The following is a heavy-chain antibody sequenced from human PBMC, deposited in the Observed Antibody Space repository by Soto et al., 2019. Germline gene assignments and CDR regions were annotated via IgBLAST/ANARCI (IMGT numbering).Heavy chain of an antibody. CDR3: ARRLGGGGDYFYGMDV. D-gene: IGHD3-10*01. J-gene: IGHJ6*02. Sequence: QVQLVQSGAEVKKPGASVKVSCKTSGYTFSHYYIHWMRQVPGQGPEWMGWINPNSDGTKYAKNFQGGVTMTSDASISQSFLELKRLTSNDTAVYYCARRLGGGGDYFYGMDVWGQGTAVTVSS. CDR1: GYTFSHYY. CDR2: INPNSDGT. V-gene: IGHV1-2*02.